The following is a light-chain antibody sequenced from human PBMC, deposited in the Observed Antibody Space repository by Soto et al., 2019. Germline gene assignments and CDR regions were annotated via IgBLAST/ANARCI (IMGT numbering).Light chain of an antibody. Sequence: DIQMTQSPSSVSASVGDRVTITCRASQDIDSWLAWYQQKPGKAPKLLIYAAFSLQSGVPSRFSGSGSGTDFTLTISSLQPEDFAAYYCQQLKSYPQITFGQGTRLEI. J-gene: IGKJ5*01. CDR1: QDIDSW. CDR3: QQLKSYPQIT. V-gene: IGKV1-12*01. CDR2: AAF.